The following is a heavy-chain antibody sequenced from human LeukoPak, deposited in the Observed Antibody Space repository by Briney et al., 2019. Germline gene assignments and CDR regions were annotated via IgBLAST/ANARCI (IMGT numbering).Heavy chain of an antibody. Sequence: ASVEVSCKASGYTFSSYGISWVQQAPGQGLEWMGWISAYNGNTNYAQKFQGRVTMTTDTSTSTAYMELRSLRSDDTAVYYCAVGGSGWSPGMDVWGQGTTVTVSS. CDR2: ISAYNGNT. D-gene: IGHD6-19*01. V-gene: IGHV1-18*01. J-gene: IGHJ6*02. CDR3: AVGGSGWSPGMDV. CDR1: GYTFSSYG.